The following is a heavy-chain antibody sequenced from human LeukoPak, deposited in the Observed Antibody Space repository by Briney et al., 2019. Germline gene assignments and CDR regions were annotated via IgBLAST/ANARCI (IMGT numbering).Heavy chain of an antibody. CDR1: GSTFTGSY. CDR2: INPNSGGT. J-gene: IGHJ4*02. Sequence: ASVKVSCKASGSTFTGSYIHWVRQAPGQGLEWMGWINPNSGGTNYAQKFQGRVTMTRDTSISTAYMELSRLKSDDTAVYYCAAMVYTYGYLDYWGQGTLVTVSS. D-gene: IGHD5-18*01. V-gene: IGHV1-2*02. CDR3: AAMVYTYGYLDY.